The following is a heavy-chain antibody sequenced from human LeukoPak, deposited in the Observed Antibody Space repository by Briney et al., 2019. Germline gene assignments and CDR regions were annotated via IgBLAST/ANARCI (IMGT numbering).Heavy chain of an antibody. CDR2: IKQDGSEK. CDR3: ARGHRFDP. V-gene: IGHV3-7*01. J-gene: IGHJ5*02. Sequence: GGSLRLSCVASGFTFGSYWMNWVRQAPGKGLEWVANIKQDGSEKYYVDSVKGRFTISRDNTKKLLYLQMNSLRAEDTAVYYCARGHRFDPWGQGTLVTVSS. CDR1: GFTFGSYW.